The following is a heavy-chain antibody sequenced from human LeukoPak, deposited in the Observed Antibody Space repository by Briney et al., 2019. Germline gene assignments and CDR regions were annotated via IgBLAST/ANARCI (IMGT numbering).Heavy chain of an antibody. J-gene: IGHJ4*02. CDR2: IYYSGST. V-gene: IGHV4-59*08. D-gene: IGHD3-10*01. CDR1: GGSISSYY. CDR3: RGWFGPTPDY. Sequence: PSETLSLTCTVSGGSISSYYWSWIRQPPGVGLEWIAYIYYSGSTNYNPSLKSRVTISVDTSKNQFSLKLSSVTAADSPVCSCRGWFGPTPDYWGQGPLVTVSS.